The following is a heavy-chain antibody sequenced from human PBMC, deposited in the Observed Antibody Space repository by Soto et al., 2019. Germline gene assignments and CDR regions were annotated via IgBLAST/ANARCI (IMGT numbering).Heavy chain of an antibody. CDR2: VSYNSGII. J-gene: IGHJ5*02. V-gene: IGHV3-9*01. D-gene: IGHD5-12*01. Sequence: PGGSLRLSCAASGFTFADYAMHWVRQAPGKGLEWVSGVSYNSGIIHYADSVKGRFTISRDNARDSLYLQMNSLRTEDTAFYYCAQDTGYSDYHGLPSWGRGTLVTVSS. CDR3: AQDTGYSDYHGLPS. CDR1: GFTFADYA.